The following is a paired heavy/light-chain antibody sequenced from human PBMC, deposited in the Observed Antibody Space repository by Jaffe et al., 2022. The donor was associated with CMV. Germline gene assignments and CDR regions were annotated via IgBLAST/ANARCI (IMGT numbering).Light chain of an antibody. CDR3: MQALQTRT. CDR2: LGS. J-gene: IGKJ1*01. Sequence: DIVMTQSPLSLPVTPGEPASISCRSSQSLLHSNGYNYLDWYLQKPGKSPQLLIYLGSNRASGVPDRFSGSGSGTDFTLKISRVEAEDVGVYYCMQALQTRTFGQGTKVEIK. CDR1: QSLLHSNGYNY. V-gene: IGKV2-28*01.
Heavy chain of an antibody. Sequence: QVQLQESGPGLVKPSETLSLTCTVSGGSISSYYWSWIRQPPGKGLEWIGYIYYSGSTNYNPSLKSRVTISVDTSKNQFSLKLSSVTAADTAVYYCARDGGGIAAADPRINYYYYGMDVWGQGTTVTVSS. J-gene: IGHJ6*02. CDR3: ARDGGGIAAADPRINYYYYGMDV. CDR2: IYYSGST. D-gene: IGHD6-13*01. V-gene: IGHV4-59*01. CDR1: GGSISSYY.